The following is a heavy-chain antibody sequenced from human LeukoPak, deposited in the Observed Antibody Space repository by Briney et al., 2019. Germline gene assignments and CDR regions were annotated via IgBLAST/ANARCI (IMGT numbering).Heavy chain of an antibody. J-gene: IGHJ4*02. CDR1: GFTFSSYA. CDR2: ISGSGGST. CDR3: AKDQAVHVYSSGWFFDY. D-gene: IGHD6-19*01. V-gene: IGHV3-23*01. Sequence: PGGSLRLSCAASGFTFSSYAMSWVRQAPGKGLEWVSAISGSGGSTYYADSVKGRFTISRDNSKNTLYLQMNSLRAEDTAVYYCAKDQAVHVYSSGWFFDYWGQGTLVTVS.